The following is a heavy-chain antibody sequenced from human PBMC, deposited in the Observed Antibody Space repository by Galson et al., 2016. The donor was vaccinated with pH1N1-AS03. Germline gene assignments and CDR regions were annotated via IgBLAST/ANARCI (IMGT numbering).Heavy chain of an antibody. D-gene: IGHD6-13*01. CDR1: GYTFINYW. CDR3: ARHIPAADLPFHF. CDR2: IDPSDSNT. J-gene: IGHJ4*02. Sequence: QSGAEVKKPVESLRISCKWSGYTFINYWISWVRQLSGNGLERMAKIDPSDSNTRYSQSVQGHVTISVDRSISTAYLQWSSLKASDTAMYYCARHIPAADLPFHFGGQGTLITVSS. V-gene: IGHV5-10-1*01.